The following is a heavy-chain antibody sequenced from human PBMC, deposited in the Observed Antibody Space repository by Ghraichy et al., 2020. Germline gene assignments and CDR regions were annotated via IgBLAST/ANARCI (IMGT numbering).Heavy chain of an antibody. Sequence: ETLSLTCAASGLTFRSYSMNCVRQAPGKGLEWVSAIDSSSTYIYYADSVKGRFTISRDNAKNSLYLQMNSLRAEDTAVYYCARDTRAVAGARGYYYYMDVWGKGTAVTVSS. CDR1: GLTFRSYS. CDR2: IDSSSTYI. CDR3: ARDTRAVAGARGYYYYMDV. D-gene: IGHD6-19*01. V-gene: IGHV3-21*01. J-gene: IGHJ6*03.